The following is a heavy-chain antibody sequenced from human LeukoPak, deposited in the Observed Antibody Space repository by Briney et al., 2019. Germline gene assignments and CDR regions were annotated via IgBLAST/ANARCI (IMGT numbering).Heavy chain of an antibody. J-gene: IGHJ5*02. CDR2: IYNSGGT. Sequence: SETLSLTCTVSGGSISSYYWSWLRQPPGKGLEWIGNIYNSGGTNYNPSLKSRVTTSVDTSKNQFSLKLTSVTAADTAVYYCARYRGNSNGGFDPWGQGTLVTVSS. D-gene: IGHD4-23*01. V-gene: IGHV4-59*01. CDR1: GGSISSYY. CDR3: ARYRGNSNGGFDP.